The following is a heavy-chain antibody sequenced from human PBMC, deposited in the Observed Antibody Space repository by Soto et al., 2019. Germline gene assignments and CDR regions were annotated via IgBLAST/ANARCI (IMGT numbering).Heavy chain of an antibody. CDR1: GYTFTNND. CDR2: INPGSGDT. V-gene: IGHV1-8*01. D-gene: IGHD5-18*01. J-gene: IGHJ5*02. CDR3: ARMESFGSLNWFDP. Sequence: GASVKVCCKASGYTFTNNDVSWVRQATGQGLEWMGWINPGSGDTGYAQKFQGRVTMTRDISIATAYMELTSLTSEDTAIYYCARMESFGSLNWFDPWGHGTLVTVSS.